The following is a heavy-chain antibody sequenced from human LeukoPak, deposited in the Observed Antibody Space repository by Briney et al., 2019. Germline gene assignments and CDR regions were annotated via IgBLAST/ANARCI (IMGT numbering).Heavy chain of an antibody. CDR1: GFTVSSNY. CDR2: IYSGGTT. V-gene: IGHV3-53*01. D-gene: IGHD5-18*01. J-gene: IGHJ4*02. CDR3: ATKRGYSYGLDY. Sequence: QPGGSLRLSCAASGFTVSSNYMSWVRQAQGKGLEWVSVIYSGGTTYYADSVKGRFTVSRDNSKNTLYLQMNSLRAEDTAVYYCATKRGYSYGLDYWGQGTLVTVSS.